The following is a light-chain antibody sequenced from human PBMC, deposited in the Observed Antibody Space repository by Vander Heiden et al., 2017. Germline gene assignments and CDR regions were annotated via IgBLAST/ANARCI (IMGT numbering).Light chain of an antibody. CDR2: DVS. CDR1: SSDVGGYNY. Sequence: QSALTHPAPVSGSPGQSITIACTGTSSDVGGYNYVSWYQQHPGKAPKLMSYDVSNRPSGVSNRFSGSKSGNTASLTISGLQAEDEADYYCSSYTSSSPYVFGTGTKVTVL. V-gene: IGLV2-14*03. CDR3: SSYTSSSPYV. J-gene: IGLJ1*01.